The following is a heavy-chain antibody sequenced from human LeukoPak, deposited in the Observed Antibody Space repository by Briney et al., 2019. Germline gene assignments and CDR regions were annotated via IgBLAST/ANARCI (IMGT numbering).Heavy chain of an antibody. CDR1: GFTFSSHW. J-gene: IGHJ4*02. D-gene: IGHD3-10*01. CDR3: ATDGSTGSLLDH. Sequence: GSLRLSCAASGFTFSSHWMTWVRQAPGKGLEWVSSISGNSSYIYFPDSLKGRFIISRDNARNSVYLQMNSLRVEDTAVYYCATDGSTGSLLDHWGQGILVTVSS. V-gene: IGHV3-21*01. CDR2: ISGNSSYI.